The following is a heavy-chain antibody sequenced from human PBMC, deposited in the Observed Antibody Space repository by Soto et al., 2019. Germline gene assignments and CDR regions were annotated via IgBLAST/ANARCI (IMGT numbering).Heavy chain of an antibody. D-gene: IGHD3-22*01. CDR1: GGSISSSNW. CDR3: ARGYYYDSSGYYHSNAFDI. Sequence: KPSETLSLTCAVSGGSISSSNWWSWVRQPPGKGLEWIGEIYHSGSTNYNPSLKSRVTISVDKSKNQFSLKLSSVTAADTAVYYCARGYYYDSSGYYHSNAFDIWGQGTMVTVSS. V-gene: IGHV4-4*02. J-gene: IGHJ3*02. CDR2: IYHSGST.